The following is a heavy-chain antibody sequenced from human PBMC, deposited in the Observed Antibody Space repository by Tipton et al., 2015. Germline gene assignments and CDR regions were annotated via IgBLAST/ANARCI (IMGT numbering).Heavy chain of an antibody. Sequence: LRLSCTVSGGSISSSCYYWAWIRQPPGKGLEWIGSLYFSGSTNYNPSLKSRVTMSRDTSKNQFSLKLTTVTAADTAVYFCARDLEHGMDVWGQGTTVTVS. CDR3: ARDLEHGMDV. CDR1: GGSISSSCYY. J-gene: IGHJ6*02. CDR2: LYFSGST. V-gene: IGHV4-39*07.